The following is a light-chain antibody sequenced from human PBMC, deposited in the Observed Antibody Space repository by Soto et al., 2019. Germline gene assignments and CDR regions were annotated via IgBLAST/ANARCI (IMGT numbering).Light chain of an antibody. Sequence: EIGLTQSPGTLSLSPGERATLSCRAGQSVSSSYLAWCHQKPGQAPRLLIYGASSRATGIPDRFSGSGSGTDFTLTISSLYSEDFAVYYCQQYGSSGTFGQGTKVDI. CDR2: GAS. CDR3: QQYGSSGT. J-gene: IGKJ1*01. V-gene: IGKV3-20*01. CDR1: QSVSSSY.